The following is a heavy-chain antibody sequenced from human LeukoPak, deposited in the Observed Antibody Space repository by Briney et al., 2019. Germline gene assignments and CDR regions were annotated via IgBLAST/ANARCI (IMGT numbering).Heavy chain of an antibody. CDR2: IYHSGST. Sequence: SETLSLTCTVSDDSISSNYWSWIRQPPGKGLEWVGYIYHSGSTRYNPSLKSRVTISVDMSKNQFSLKLSSVTAADTAIYYCARTYDYDRIGYYFDYWGQGTRVTVSS. J-gene: IGHJ4*02. CDR1: DDSISSNY. CDR3: ARTYDYDRIGYYFDY. D-gene: IGHD3-16*01. V-gene: IGHV4-59*08.